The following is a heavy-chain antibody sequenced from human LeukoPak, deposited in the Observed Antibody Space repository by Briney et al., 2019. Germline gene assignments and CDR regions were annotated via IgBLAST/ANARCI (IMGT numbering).Heavy chain of an antibody. CDR3: ARLVTINTVTTARYWYFDL. CDR2: SYYSGST. V-gene: IGHV4-39*01. D-gene: IGHD4-17*01. CDR1: SGSISSSYY. J-gene: IGHJ2*01. Sequence: PSETLSLTCTVSSGSISSSYYWGWIRQPPGKGLEWIGSSYYSGSTYYNPSLKSRVTISVDTSKNQFSLKLSSVTAADTAVYFCARLVTINTVTTARYWYFDLWGRGTLVTVSS.